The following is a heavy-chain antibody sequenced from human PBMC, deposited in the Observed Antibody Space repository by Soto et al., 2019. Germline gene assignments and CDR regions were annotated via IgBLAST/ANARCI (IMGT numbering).Heavy chain of an antibody. CDR1: GGSISSYY. V-gene: IGHV4-59*08. Sequence: PSETLSLTCTVSGGSISSYYWSWIRQPPGKGLEWIGYIYYSGSTNYDPSLKSRVTISVDTSKNQFSLKLSSVTAADTAVYYCARVRGWGPYYYYYYGMDVWGQGTTVTVSS. J-gene: IGHJ6*02. D-gene: IGHD3-10*01. CDR2: IYYSGST. CDR3: ARVRGWGPYYYYYYGMDV.